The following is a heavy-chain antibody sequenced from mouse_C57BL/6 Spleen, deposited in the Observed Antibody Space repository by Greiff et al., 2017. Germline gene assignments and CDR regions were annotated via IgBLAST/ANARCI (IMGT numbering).Heavy chain of an antibody. CDR2: IDPSDSYT. D-gene: IGHD3-2*02. V-gene: IGHV1-69*01. Sequence: QVHVKQPGAELVMPGASVKLSCKASGYTFTSYWMHWVKQRPGQGLEWIGEIDPSDSYTNYNQKFKGKSTLTVDKSSSTAYMQLSSLTSDDSAVYYCARLRAQATAYWGQGTLVTVSA. CDR3: ARLRAQATAY. J-gene: IGHJ3*01. CDR1: GYTFTSYW.